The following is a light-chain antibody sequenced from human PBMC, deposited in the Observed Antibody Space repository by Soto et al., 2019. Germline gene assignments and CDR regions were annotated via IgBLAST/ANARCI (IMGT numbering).Light chain of an antibody. Sequence: QSALTQPASVSGSPGQSITISCTGTSSDIGSYNFVSWYQQRPGKAPQLIIYAVSNRPSGVSSRFSGSKSGSTASLTISGLQAEDEADYYCSSYTTSSTSPLLFGEGTKLTVL. V-gene: IGLV2-14*01. CDR1: SSDIGSYNF. CDR3: SSYTTSSTSPLL. CDR2: AVS. J-gene: IGLJ2*01.